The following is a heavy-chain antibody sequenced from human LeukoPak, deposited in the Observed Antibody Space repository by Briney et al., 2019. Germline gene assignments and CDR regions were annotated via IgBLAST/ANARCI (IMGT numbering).Heavy chain of an antibody. V-gene: IGHV4-39*01. CDR2: IYYSGST. CDR1: GGSISSSSYY. D-gene: IGHD2-2*01. Sequence: PSETLSLTCTVSGGSISSSSYYWGWIRQPPGKGLEWIGSIYYSGSTYSNPSLKSRVTISVDTSKNQFSLKLRSVTAADTAFYYCARSRVDDDNVAVSTGIVATDYNWLDPWGQGTLVTVSS. CDR3: ARSRVDDDNVAVSTGIVATDYNWLDP. J-gene: IGHJ5*02.